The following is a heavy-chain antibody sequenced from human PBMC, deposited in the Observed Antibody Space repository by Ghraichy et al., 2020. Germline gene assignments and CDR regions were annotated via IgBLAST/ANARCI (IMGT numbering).Heavy chain of an antibody. D-gene: IGHD1-26*01. CDR1: GFTFSSYG. V-gene: IGHV3-33*01. J-gene: IGHJ3*02. CDR3: AGCGSYSSGFDI. CDR2: IWYDGSNK. Sequence: GGSLRLSCAASGFTFSSYGMHWVRQAPGKGLEWVAVIWYDGSNKYYADSVKGRFTISRDNSKNTLYLQMNSLRAEDTAVYYCAGCGSYSSGFDILGQGTVGTGSS.